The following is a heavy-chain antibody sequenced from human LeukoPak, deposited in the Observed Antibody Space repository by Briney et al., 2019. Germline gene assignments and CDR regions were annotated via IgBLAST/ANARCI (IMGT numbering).Heavy chain of an antibody. D-gene: IGHD1-26*01. Sequence: AGGSLRLSCAASGFTFSTYWMHWVRQAPGKGLVWVSRIKSDGSSTTYADSVKGRFTISRDNSKNTLYLQMSSLRAEDTAAYYCAKMIGGSYVMWAFQIWGQGTMVTVSS. J-gene: IGHJ3*02. CDR3: AKMIGGSYVMWAFQI. CDR2: IKSDGSST. CDR1: GFTFSTYW. V-gene: IGHV3-74*01.